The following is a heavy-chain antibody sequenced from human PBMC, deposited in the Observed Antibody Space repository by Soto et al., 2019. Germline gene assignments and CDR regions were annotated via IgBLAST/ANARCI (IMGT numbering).Heavy chain of an antibody. D-gene: IGHD6-19*01. V-gene: IGHV5-10-1*01. Sequence: ESLTISCTPSGYTFSGHWISWVRQVPGKDLQWMGNIDPSDSYINYNPAFRGHVTFSVDKSSSTAYLHWRSLGPSDTAIYYCARHGAAIWLGYWGQGTLVTVSS. CDR2: IDPSDSYI. CDR1: GYTFSGHW. J-gene: IGHJ4*02. CDR3: ARHGAAIWLGY.